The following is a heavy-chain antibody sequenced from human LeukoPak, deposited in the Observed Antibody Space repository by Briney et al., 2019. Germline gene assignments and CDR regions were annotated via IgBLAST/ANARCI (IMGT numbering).Heavy chain of an antibody. Sequence: GGSLRLSCAASEFAFSRNNMHWVRQAPGKGLEWVSFISYDGSDKNYAESVKGRFTISRGNSKNTLFLQMNSLGAGDTALYYCAKDQGGGHCSFDYWGQGTLVTVSS. V-gene: IGHV3-30*02. CDR3: AKDQGGGHCSFDY. D-gene: IGHD2-21*02. CDR2: ISYDGSDK. J-gene: IGHJ4*02. CDR1: EFAFSRNN.